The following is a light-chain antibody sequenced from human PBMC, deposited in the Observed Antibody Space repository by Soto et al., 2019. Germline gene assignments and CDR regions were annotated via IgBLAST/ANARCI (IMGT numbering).Light chain of an antibody. J-gene: IGLJ1*01. V-gene: IGLV2-14*01. CDR1: SIDVGLYDY. CDR2: AVS. Sequence: QSALTQPASVSGSPGQSITISCTGTSIDVGLYDYVSWYQQHPGKAPQLMIYAVSNRPSGVSNRFSASKSGNTASLFISGLQAEDEADYYCSSYTSDSSYVFGSGTKVTVL. CDR3: SSYTSDSSYV.